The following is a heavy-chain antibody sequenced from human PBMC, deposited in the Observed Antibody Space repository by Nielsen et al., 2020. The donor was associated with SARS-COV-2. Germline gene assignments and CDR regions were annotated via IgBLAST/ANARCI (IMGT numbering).Heavy chain of an antibody. V-gene: IGHV1-69*02. CDR1: GGTFSSYT. CDR3: ARVLSGVRGIDY. J-gene: IGHJ4*02. Sequence: SVKVSCKASGGTFSSYTNSWVRQAPGQGLEWMGRIIPILGIANYAQKFQGRVTITADKSTSTAYMELSSLRSEDTAVYYCARVLSGVRGIDYWGQGTLVTVSS. CDR2: IIPILGIA. D-gene: IGHD3-10*01.